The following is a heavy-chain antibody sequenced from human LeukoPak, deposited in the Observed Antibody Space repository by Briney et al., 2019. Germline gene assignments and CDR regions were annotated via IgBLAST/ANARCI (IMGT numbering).Heavy chain of an antibody. CDR3: ARVGYYESSGYYEY. D-gene: IGHD3-22*01. CDR1: GYTLTDYY. Sequence: ASVKVSCKASGYTLTDYYMHWVRQAPGQGLEWMGRINPNSGGTNYAQKFQGRVTMTRNTSISTVYMELSRLGSDDTAVYYCARVGYYESSGYYEYWGQGTQVTVSS. CDR2: INPNSGGT. V-gene: IGHV1-2*06. J-gene: IGHJ4*02.